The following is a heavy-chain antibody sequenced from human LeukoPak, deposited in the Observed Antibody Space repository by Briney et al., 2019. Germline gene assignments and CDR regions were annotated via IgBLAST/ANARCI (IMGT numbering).Heavy chain of an antibody. CDR2: IHSGGST. J-gene: IGHJ4*02. CDR1: GGSISSGGYY. CDR3: AKVNRGDLDS. Sequence: PSETLSLTCTVSGGSISSGGYYWSWIRQHPGKGLEWVGYIHSGGSTWYNASLESRVILSVSTSKNQFSLKMNSVTAADTAVYYCAKVNRGDLDSWGQGTLVTVSS. V-gene: IGHV4-31*03.